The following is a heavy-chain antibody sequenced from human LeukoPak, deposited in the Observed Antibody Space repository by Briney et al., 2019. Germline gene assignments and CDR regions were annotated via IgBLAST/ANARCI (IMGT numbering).Heavy chain of an antibody. CDR1: GFTFSSYS. J-gene: IGHJ4*02. D-gene: IGHD1-26*01. V-gene: IGHV3-48*04. CDR2: ISSSSSTI. CDR3: ARANPTYSGSYHLDY. Sequence: GGSLRLSCAASGFTFSSYSMNWVRQAPGKGLEWVSYISSSSSTIYYADSVKGRFTISRDSAKNSLYLQMNSLRAEDTAVYYCARANPTYSGSYHLDYWGQGTLVTVSS.